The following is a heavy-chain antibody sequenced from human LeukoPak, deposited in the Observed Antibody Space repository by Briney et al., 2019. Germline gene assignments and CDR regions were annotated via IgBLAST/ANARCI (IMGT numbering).Heavy chain of an antibody. CDR2: IIPIFGTA. D-gene: IGHD2-2*01. Sequence: SLKVSCKHSGGTLSSHVISWVRQAPRQGLEWMGGIIPIFGTANYAQQFQGRVTITADKFTNKVYMELSSLRSDDTAIYFCARVNGYCSSISCFLDYWGQGTLVTVSS. V-gene: IGHV1-69*06. CDR1: GGTLSSHV. CDR3: ARVNGYCSSISCFLDY. J-gene: IGHJ4*02.